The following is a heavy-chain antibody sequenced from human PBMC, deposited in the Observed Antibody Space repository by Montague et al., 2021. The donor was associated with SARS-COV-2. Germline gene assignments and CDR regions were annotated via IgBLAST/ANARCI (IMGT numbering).Heavy chain of an antibody. CDR3: SREISGTDYFDY. CDR1: GGSISSNY. CDR2: IYYSGST. D-gene: IGHD3-10*01. Sequence: SETLSLTCTVSGGSISSNYWNWIRQPPGRGLEWIGYIYYSGSTNYNPSLESRVTISADTSKNHFSLKLRSVTAADTAVYYCSREISGTDYFDYWGQGTLVTVSS. J-gene: IGHJ4*02. V-gene: IGHV4-59*01.